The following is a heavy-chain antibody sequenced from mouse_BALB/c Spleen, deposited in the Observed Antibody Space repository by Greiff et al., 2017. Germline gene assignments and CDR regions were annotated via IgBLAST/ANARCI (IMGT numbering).Heavy chain of an antibody. CDR2: IYPYNGGT. J-gene: IGHJ4*01. Sequence: EVKLMESGPELVKPGASVKISCKASGYTFTDYNMHWVKQSHGKSLEWIGYIYPYNGGTGYNQKFKSKATLTVDNSSSTAYMELRSLTSEDSAVYYCAVEEYDYDPYAMDYWGQGTSVTVSS. V-gene: IGHV1S29*02. D-gene: IGHD2-4*01. CDR3: AVEEYDYDPYAMDY. CDR1: GYTFTDYN.